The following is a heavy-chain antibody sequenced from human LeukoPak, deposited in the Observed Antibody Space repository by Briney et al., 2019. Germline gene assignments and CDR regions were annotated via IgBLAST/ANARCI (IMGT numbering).Heavy chain of an antibody. CDR3: ARILEGDDY. D-gene: IGHD3-16*01. J-gene: IGHJ4*02. CDR1: GFTFSRYN. CDR2: ISSGSSTI. Sequence: GGSLRLSCAASGFTFSRYNMKWVRQAPGEGLEWISYISSGSSTIYYADSVKGRFTISRDNAKNSLYLQMNSLRDEDTAVYYCARILEGDDYWGQGTLVTVSS. V-gene: IGHV3-48*02.